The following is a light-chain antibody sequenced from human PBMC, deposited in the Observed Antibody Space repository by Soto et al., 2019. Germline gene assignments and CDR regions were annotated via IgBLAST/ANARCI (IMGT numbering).Light chain of an antibody. J-gene: IGKJ4*01. Sequence: EVVLTQSPAALSLSPGERATLSCRASQSVSNFLAWYQQRPGQTPRLLIYDSSIRAAGFPARFSGSGSGTDFTLTINNLEPEDFAVYFCQQRSSRPLTFGGGTKVEI. V-gene: IGKV3-11*01. CDR1: QSVSNF. CDR3: QQRSSRPLT. CDR2: DSS.